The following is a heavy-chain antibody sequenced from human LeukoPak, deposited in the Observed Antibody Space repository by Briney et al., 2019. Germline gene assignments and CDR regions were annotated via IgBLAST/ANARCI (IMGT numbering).Heavy chain of an antibody. CDR2: IYYSGST. J-gene: IGHJ3*02. V-gene: IGHV4-39*01. CDR3: ARRFAPSRNDAFDI. D-gene: IGHD3-10*01. CDR1: GGSISRSGYY. Sequence: KPSETLSLTCTVSGGSISRSGYYWGWIRQPPGKGLEWIGSIYYSGSTYYNPSLKSRVTISVDTSENQFSLKLSSVTASDTAVYYCARRFAPSRNDAFDIWGQGTMVTVSS.